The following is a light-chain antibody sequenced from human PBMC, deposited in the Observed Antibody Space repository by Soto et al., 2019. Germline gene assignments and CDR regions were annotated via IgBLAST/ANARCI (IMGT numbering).Light chain of an antibody. Sequence: QSALTQPHSLSAAPRQKVTISCSGSSSNIGGNSVSWYQQLPGTAPKLLIYDDNKRPSGIPDRFSGSKSGTSATLGITGFQTGDEADYYCGSWDSSLSAYVFGTGTKVTVL. CDR1: SSNIGGNS. J-gene: IGLJ1*01. V-gene: IGLV1-51*01. CDR3: GSWDSSLSAYV. CDR2: DDN.